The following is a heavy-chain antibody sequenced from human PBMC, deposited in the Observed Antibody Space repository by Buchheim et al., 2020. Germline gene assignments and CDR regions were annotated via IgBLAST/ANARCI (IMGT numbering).Heavy chain of an antibody. CDR2: IYSSGNT. CDR1: GGSISSGSYY. D-gene: IGHD1-14*01. V-gene: IGHV4-31*03. J-gene: IGHJ5*02. Sequence: QVQLQESGPGLVKPSQTLSLTCTVSGGSISSGSYYWSWIRQRPGKGLEWVGYIYSSGNTHYNASLKSRVTISVDTSKNQFSLKLNSVTAADTAMYYCARVEPKAMRGDWFDPWGQGTL. CDR3: ARVEPKAMRGDWFDP.